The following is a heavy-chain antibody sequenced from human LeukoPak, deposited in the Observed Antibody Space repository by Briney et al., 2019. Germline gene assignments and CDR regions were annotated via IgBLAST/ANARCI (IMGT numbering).Heavy chain of an antibody. Sequence: SETLSLTCTVSGGSISSYYWSWIRQPAGKGLEWIGRIYTSGSTNYNPSLKSRVTMSVDTSKNQFSLKLSSVTAADTAVYYCARDQTGTTVYWFDPWGQGTLVTVSS. CDR1: GGSISSYY. CDR3: ARDQTGTTVYWFDP. D-gene: IGHD1-7*01. V-gene: IGHV4-4*07. CDR2: IYTSGST. J-gene: IGHJ5*02.